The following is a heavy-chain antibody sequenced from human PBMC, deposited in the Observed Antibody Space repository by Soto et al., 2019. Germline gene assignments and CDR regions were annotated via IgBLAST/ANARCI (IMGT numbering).Heavy chain of an antibody. V-gene: IGHV1-69*13. Sequence: GASVKVSCKSSGGTFSSYAISWVRQAPGQGLEWMGGIIPIFGTANYAQKFQGRVTITADESTSTAYMELSSLRSEDTAVYYCARFGELFYFDYWGQGTLVTVSS. D-gene: IGHD3-10*01. CDR1: GGTFSSYA. J-gene: IGHJ4*02. CDR2: IIPIFGTA. CDR3: ARFGELFYFDY.